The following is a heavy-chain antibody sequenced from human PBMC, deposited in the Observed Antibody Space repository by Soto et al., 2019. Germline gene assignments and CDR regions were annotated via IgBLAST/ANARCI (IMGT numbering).Heavy chain of an antibody. CDR2: INHSGST. CDR3: ASGLVTTLHY. V-gene: IGHV4-34*01. CDR1: GWSFSGYY. J-gene: IGHJ4*02. Sequence: SDTLSLTCAVYGWSFSGYYWTWIRQPPGTGLEWIGEINHSGSTNYNPSLKSRVTISVDTSKNQFSLKLTSVTAADTAVYYCASGLVTTLHYWGQGTLVTVS. D-gene: IGHD4-17*01.